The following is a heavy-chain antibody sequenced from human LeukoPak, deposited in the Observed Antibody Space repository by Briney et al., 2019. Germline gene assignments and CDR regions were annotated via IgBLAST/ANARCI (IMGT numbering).Heavy chain of an antibody. D-gene: IGHD2-2*01. J-gene: IGHJ4*02. CDR1: GGSLSSGSYY. CDR2: MHGTGSS. Sequence: SETLSLTCTVSGGSLSSGSYYWSWIRQPAGKGLEWIGRMHGTGSSNYSPNFSLESRVTMSVDTAKNQFSLKLSSVTAADTAVYYCARDHCSSISCYIGDFWGQGIQVTVSS. CDR3: ARDHCSSISCYIGDF. V-gene: IGHV4-61*02.